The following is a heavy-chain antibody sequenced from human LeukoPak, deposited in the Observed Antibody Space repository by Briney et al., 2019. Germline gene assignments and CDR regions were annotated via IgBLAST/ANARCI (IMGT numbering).Heavy chain of an antibody. V-gene: IGHV3-7*01. CDR3: ASDHRVAGY. J-gene: IGHJ4*02. CDR1: GFTFSSYW. Sequence: GGSLRLSCAASGFTFSSYWMSWVRQAPGKGLEWAANIKRDGGETYYVDSVKGRFTISRDNAKNSLYLQMNSLRVEDTAVYYCASDHRVAGYWGQGTLVTVSS. CDR2: IKRDGGET. D-gene: IGHD6-19*01.